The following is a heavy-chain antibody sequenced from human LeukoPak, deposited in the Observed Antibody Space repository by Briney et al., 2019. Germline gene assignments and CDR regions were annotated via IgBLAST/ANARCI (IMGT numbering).Heavy chain of an antibody. CDR3: ARDSGSFDY. V-gene: IGHV4-59*01. J-gene: IGHJ4*02. D-gene: IGHD1-26*01. CDR1: GGSISSYY. Sequence: PSETLSLTCTVSGGSISSYYWSWIRLPPGRGLEWIGYIYYSGSTNYNPSLKSRVTISVDTSKNQFSLKLSSVTAADTAVYYRARDSGSFDYWGQGTLVTVSS. CDR2: IYYSGST.